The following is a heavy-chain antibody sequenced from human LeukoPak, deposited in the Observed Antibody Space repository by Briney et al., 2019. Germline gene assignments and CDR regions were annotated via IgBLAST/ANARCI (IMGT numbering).Heavy chain of an antibody. Sequence: GRSLRLSCAASGFTFDDYAMHWVRQAPGKGLEWASGISWNSGSIGYADSVKGRFTISRDNAKTSLYLQMNSLRAEDTALYYCAKDLGPGSMATSPGFDYWGQGTLVTVSS. J-gene: IGHJ4*02. CDR3: AKDLGPGSMATSPGFDY. D-gene: IGHD5-24*01. CDR1: GFTFDDYA. V-gene: IGHV3-9*01. CDR2: ISWNSGSI.